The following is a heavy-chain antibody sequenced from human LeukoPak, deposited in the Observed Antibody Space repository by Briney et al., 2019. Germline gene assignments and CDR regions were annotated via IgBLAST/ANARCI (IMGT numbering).Heavy chain of an antibody. D-gene: IGHD3-22*01. CDR3: ATSGVSLPRGYYDSSGSSAFDI. Sequence: ASVKVSCKVSGYTLTELSMHWVRQAPGKGLEWMGGFDPEDGETIYAQKFQGRVTMTEDTSTDTAYMGLSSLRSEDTAVYYCATSGVSLPRGYYDSSGSSAFDIWGQGTMVTVSS. V-gene: IGHV1-24*01. CDR1: GYTLTELS. J-gene: IGHJ3*02. CDR2: FDPEDGET.